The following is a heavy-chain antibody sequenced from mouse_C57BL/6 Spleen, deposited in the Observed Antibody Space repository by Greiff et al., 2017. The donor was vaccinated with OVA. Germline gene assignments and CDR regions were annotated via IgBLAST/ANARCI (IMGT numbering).Heavy chain of an antibody. CDR3: ARHGYGSSYFDY. CDR1: GFTFSSYT. D-gene: IGHD1-1*01. J-gene: IGHJ2*01. Sequence: VESGGGLVKPGGSLKLSCAASGFTFSSYTMSWVRQTPEKRLEWVATISGGGGNTYYPDSVKGRFTISRDNAKNTLYLQMSSLRSEDTALYYCARHGYGSSYFDYWGQGTTLTVSS. V-gene: IGHV5-9*01. CDR2: ISGGGGNT.